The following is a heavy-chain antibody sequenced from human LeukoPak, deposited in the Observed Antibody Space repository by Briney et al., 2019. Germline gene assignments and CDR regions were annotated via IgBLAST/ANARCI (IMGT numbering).Heavy chain of an antibody. V-gene: IGHV3-23*01. CDR3: AKDPLDY. CDR2: ISGSGSKT. J-gene: IGHJ4*02. CDR1: GFTFNIYA. Sequence: GGSLRLSCVASGFTFNIYAMIWVRQAPGKGLEWVSGISGSGSKTYNADYVKGRFTISRDNSKNTLYLQMNSLRAEDTAIYHCAKDPLDYWGQGTLVTVSS.